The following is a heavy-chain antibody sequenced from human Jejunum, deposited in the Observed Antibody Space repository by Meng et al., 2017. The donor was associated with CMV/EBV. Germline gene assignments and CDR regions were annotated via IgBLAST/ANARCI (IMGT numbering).Heavy chain of an antibody. CDR3: ARVFKGGNYFDY. CDR2: ISISSFM. V-gene: IGHV3-69-1*01. CDR1: GFTFSNCL. J-gene: IGHJ4*02. D-gene: IGHD1-26*01. Sequence: CAASGFTFSNCLMNWVRQAPGKGLEWVSSISISSFMSYADSMKGRFTISRDNAKNSLYLQMNSLRAEDTAVYYCARVFKGGNYFDYWGQGTQVTVSS.